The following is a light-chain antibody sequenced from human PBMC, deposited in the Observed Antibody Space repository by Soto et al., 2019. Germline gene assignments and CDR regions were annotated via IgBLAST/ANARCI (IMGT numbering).Light chain of an antibody. CDR3: CSYAGSYTVM. CDR2: DVS. V-gene: IGLV2-11*01. J-gene: IGLJ3*02. CDR1: SSDVGGSKY. Sequence: QSALTQPRSVSGSPGQSVTISCTGTSSDVGGSKYVSWYQQHPDKAPKLMIYDVSKRPSGVPDRFSGSKSGNTASLTISGLQAEDEADYYCCSYAGSYTVMFDGGTKLTVL.